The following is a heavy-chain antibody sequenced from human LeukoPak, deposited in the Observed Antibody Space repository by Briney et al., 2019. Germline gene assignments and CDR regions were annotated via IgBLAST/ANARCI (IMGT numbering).Heavy chain of an antibody. CDR3: ARGIGTSYDSSRDAFDI. V-gene: IGHV4-61*02. Sequence: SQTLSLTCTVSAGSINSGDYYWSWIRQPAGRGLEWIGRIYSPGTNYNYNPPLKSRVTISIDTSKNQFSLKLTSVTAADTAVYYCARGIGTSYDSSRDAFDIWGQGTMVTVSS. D-gene: IGHD3-22*01. CDR2: IYSPGT. CDR1: AGSINSGDYY. J-gene: IGHJ3*02.